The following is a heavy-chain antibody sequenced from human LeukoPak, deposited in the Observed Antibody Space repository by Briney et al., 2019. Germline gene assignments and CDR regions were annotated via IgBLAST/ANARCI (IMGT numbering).Heavy chain of an antibody. CDR2: INHSGST. Sequence: SETLSLTCAVYGGSSSGYYWSWIRQPPGKGLEWIGEINHSGSTNYNPSLKSRVTISVDTSKNQFSLKLSSVTAADTAVYYCAAELPPGGDAFDIWGQGTMVTVSS. J-gene: IGHJ3*02. CDR1: GGSSSGYY. V-gene: IGHV4-34*01. CDR3: AAELPPGGDAFDI. D-gene: IGHD1-26*01.